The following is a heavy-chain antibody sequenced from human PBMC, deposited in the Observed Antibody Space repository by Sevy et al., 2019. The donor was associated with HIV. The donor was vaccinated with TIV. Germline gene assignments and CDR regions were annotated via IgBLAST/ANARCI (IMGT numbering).Heavy chain of an antibody. V-gene: IGHV1-24*01. CDR3: ATTTDYYDSSGCPFDY. Sequence: ASVKVSCKVSGYTLTQVSIHWVRQAPGEGLEWMGSFYPEDGETIYAQKCQGRVTMTEDTSTDTAYMELNRLTSEDTAVYFCATTTDYYDSSGCPFDYWGQGTLVTVSS. D-gene: IGHD3-22*01. CDR1: GYTLTQVS. CDR2: FYPEDGET. J-gene: IGHJ4*02.